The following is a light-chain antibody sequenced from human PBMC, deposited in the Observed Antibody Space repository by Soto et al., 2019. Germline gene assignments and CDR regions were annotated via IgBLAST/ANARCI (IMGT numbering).Light chain of an antibody. J-gene: IGKJ2*01. V-gene: IGKV1-8*01. Sequence: AIRMTQSPSSFSASTGDRVTITCRASQDISSYLAWYQQKVGKAPKLLIYAAATLQRGAPSRFSGSGSGTDFTPTISPLQSEDFATYYCQQYFSYPYTFGQGTKLEI. CDR1: QDISSY. CDR3: QQYFSYPYT. CDR2: AAA.